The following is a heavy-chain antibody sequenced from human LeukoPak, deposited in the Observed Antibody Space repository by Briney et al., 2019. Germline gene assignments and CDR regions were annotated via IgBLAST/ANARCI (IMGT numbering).Heavy chain of an antibody. CDR1: GFTSSSYA. J-gene: IGHJ4*02. V-gene: IGHV3-23*01. CDR3: AKKIAAGTLSFDY. D-gene: IGHD6-13*01. Sequence: GGSLRLSCAASGFTSSSYAMSWVRQAPGKGLEWVSDIGSSGGDTNYADSVKGRFTISRDNSKNTLYLQMNSLRAEDTAVYYCAKKIAAGTLSFDYWGQGTLVTVSS. CDR2: IGSSGGDT.